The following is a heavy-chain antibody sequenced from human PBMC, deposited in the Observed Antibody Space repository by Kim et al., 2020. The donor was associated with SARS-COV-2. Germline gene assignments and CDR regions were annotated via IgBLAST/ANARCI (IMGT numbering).Heavy chain of an antibody. D-gene: IGHD3-10*01. CDR3: AKGVHYGSGISRGMDV. V-gene: IGHV3-30*02. J-gene: IGHJ6*02. Sequence: SVKGRFTNSRDTSKNPLYLQMNSLRAEDTAVYYCAKGVHYGSGISRGMDVWGQGTTVTVSS.